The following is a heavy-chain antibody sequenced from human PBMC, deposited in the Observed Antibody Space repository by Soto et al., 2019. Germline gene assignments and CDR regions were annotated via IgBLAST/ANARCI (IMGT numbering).Heavy chain of an antibody. D-gene: IGHD6-19*01. CDR3: ARSVAVPGAHIDY. V-gene: IGHV4-59*01. Sequence: QGQLQESGPGLVKPSETLYLTCSVSGGSISGSYWSWIRQSPGKGLEWLGYVYYTGSTNYSPSLRSRVSISVDTSKNAFSLRLSSVTAADTAVYFCARSVAVPGAHIDYWGQGTQVTVSS. CDR1: GGSISGSY. J-gene: IGHJ4*02. CDR2: VYYTGST.